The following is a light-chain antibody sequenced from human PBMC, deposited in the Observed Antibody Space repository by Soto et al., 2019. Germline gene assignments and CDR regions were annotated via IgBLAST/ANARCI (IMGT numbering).Light chain of an antibody. J-gene: IGKJ2*01. Sequence: DIVLTQSPLSLPVTPGESASISCRSSQSLLHSNGNNFLDWYLQKPGQSPQLLIYLGSQRASGVPDKFSGSGSGADFTLKISKGQAEDVGIYYCMQALQTPSTLGQGTKLELK. CDR1: QSLLHSNGNNF. CDR3: MQALQTPST. V-gene: IGKV2-28*01. CDR2: LGS.